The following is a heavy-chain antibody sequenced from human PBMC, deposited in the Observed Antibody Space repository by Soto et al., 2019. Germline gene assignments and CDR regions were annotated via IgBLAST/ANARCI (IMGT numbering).Heavy chain of an antibody. J-gene: IGHJ6*04. CDR3: ARVGYGSGSYYNVGGSYYYYGMDV. D-gene: IGHD3-10*01. CDR1: GGTFSSYA. CDR2: IIPIFGTA. V-gene: IGHV1-69*13. Sequence: SVKVSCKASGGTFSSYAISWVRQAPGQGLEWMGGIIPIFGTANYAQKFQGRVTITADESTSTAYMELSSLRSEDTAVYYCARVGYGSGSYYNVGGSYYYYGMDVWGKGTTVTVSS.